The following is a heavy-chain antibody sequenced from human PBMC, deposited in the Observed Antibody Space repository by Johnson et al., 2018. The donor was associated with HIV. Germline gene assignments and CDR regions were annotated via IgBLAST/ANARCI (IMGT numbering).Heavy chain of an antibody. D-gene: IGHD3-10*01. V-gene: IGHV3-30-3*01. CDR1: GFIFSSFT. Sequence: QVQLVESGGGVVQPGRSLRLSCAASGFIFSSFTMHWVRQAPGKGLEWVAVISYDGSNKYYADSVKGRFTISRDNSKNTLYLQMNSLRAEDTAVYYCAKDSNYGREGDAFDIWGQGTMVTVSS. CDR2: ISYDGSNK. CDR3: AKDSNYGREGDAFDI. J-gene: IGHJ3*02.